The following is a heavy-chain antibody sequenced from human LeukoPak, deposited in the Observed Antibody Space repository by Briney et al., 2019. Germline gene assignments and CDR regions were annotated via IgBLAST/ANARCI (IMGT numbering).Heavy chain of an antibody. J-gene: IGHJ4*02. Sequence: GGSLRLSCVASGLSFSSSWMTWVRQAPGKGREWVAIINADGSSRGHADSVKDRFTISRDNAKNSLYLQMNSLRVEDTAVYSCARDRAGGDYDYWGQGTLVTVSS. D-gene: IGHD3-16*01. CDR2: INADGSSR. V-gene: IGHV3-7*01. CDR1: GLSFSSSW. CDR3: ARDRAGGDYDY.